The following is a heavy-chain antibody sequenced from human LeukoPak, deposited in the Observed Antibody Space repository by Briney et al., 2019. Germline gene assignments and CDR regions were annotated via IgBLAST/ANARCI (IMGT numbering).Heavy chain of an antibody. CDR3: ASQRTLYGGNSGDY. CDR2: ISSSSSYI. D-gene: IGHD4-23*01. V-gene: IGHV3-21*01. Sequence: GGSLRLSCAASGFTFSRYSMNWVRQAPGKGLEWVSSISSSSSYIYYADSVKGRFTISRDNAKNSLYLQMNSLRAEDTAVYYCASQRTLYGGNSGDYWGQGTLVTVSS. CDR1: GFTFSRYS. J-gene: IGHJ4*02.